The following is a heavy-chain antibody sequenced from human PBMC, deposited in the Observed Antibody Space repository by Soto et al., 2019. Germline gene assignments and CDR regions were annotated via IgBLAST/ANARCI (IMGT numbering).Heavy chain of an antibody. V-gene: IGHV3-21*01. J-gene: IGHJ2*01. CDR3: SGGNTYWYFDL. Sequence: PGGSLRLSCAASGFIFSSYSMNWVRQAPGKGLEWVSSISSSGGYIHYADSVKGRFTISRDSAKSSLFLQMNSLRAEDTAVYYCSGGNTYWYFDLWGRGTLVTVSS. D-gene: IGHD2-15*01. CDR2: ISSSGGYI. CDR1: GFIFSSYS.